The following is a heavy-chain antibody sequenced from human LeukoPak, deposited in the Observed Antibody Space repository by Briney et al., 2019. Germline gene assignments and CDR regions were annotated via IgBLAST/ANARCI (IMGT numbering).Heavy chain of an antibody. D-gene: IGHD6-19*01. CDR3: AMEGVAVAGKGDWYDP. V-gene: IGHV3-7*04. CDR1: GFTFSSYW. J-gene: IGHJ5*02. CDR2: IKQDGSEK. Sequence: GSLRLSCDASGFTFSSYWMSWVRQASGKGLEWVANIKQDGSEKYYVDSVKGRFTISRDNAKNSLYLEMNSLRAEDTAVYYCAMEGVAVAGKGDWYDPWGQGTLVTVSS.